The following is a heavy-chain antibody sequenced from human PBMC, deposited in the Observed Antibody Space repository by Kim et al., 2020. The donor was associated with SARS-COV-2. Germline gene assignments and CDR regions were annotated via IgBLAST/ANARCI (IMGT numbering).Heavy chain of an antibody. J-gene: IGHJ5*02. Sequence: QKFQGRVTITADESTSTAYMELSSLRSEDTAVYYCARQSSGHTGLVWFDPWGQGTLVTVSS. D-gene: IGHD3-9*01. CDR3: ARQSSGHTGLVWFDP. V-gene: IGHV1-69*01.